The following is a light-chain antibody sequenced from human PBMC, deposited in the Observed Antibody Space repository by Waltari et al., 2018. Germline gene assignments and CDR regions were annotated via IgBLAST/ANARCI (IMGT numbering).Light chain of an antibody. CDR3: AVWDDSLNGHV. J-gene: IGLJ6*01. V-gene: IGLV1-44*01. CDR2: SSN. Sequence: QSVLTQPPSASGTPGQRVTISCSGSASNIGDNNDHWYQQIPGMAPKLLIYSSNQRPSGVPDRFSGSRSGTSGSLTISGLQSADEADYYCAVWDDSLNGHVFGSGTKVTVL. CDR1: ASNIGDNN.